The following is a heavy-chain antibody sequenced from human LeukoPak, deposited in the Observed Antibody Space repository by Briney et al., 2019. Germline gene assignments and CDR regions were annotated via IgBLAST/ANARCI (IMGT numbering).Heavy chain of an antibody. CDR3: ANSREVAGPATDY. Sequence: GGSLRLSCAASGFTFSSYSMNWVRQAPGKGPEWVSSISSSGSYIYYADLVKGRFTISRDNARNSLYLQMNSLRAEDTAVYYCANSREVAGPATDYWGQGTQVTVSS. CDR2: ISSSGSYI. D-gene: IGHD6-19*01. CDR1: GFTFSSYS. J-gene: IGHJ4*02. V-gene: IGHV3-21*03.